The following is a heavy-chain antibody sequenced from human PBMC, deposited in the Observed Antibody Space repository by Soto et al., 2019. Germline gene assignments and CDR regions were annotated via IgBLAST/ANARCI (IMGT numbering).Heavy chain of an antibody. Sequence: QVQLVQSGAEVKKPGSSVKVSCKASGGTFPNYIINWVRQAPGQGLEWMGGFISTFRTTKFAQKFQGRVTITADESTSTLYMELSGLRSDDTAVYYCATDLAGNSGYGDYWGQGTLVTVSS. CDR1: GGTFPNYI. CDR3: ATDLAGNSGYGDY. V-gene: IGHV1-69*01. D-gene: IGHD3-10*01. CDR2: FISTFRTT. J-gene: IGHJ4*03.